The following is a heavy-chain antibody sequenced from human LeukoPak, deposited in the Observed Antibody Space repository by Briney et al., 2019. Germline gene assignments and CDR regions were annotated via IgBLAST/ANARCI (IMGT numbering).Heavy chain of an antibody. D-gene: IGHD5-12*01. V-gene: IGHV3-21*01. J-gene: IGHJ4*02. CDR3: AREGSGYDYNY. Sequence: GGSLRLFCAASGFTFSSYSMNWVRQAPGKGLEWVSSISSSSSYIYYADSVKGRFTISRDNAKNSLYLQMNSLRAEDTAVYYCAREGSGYDYNYWGQGTLVTVSS. CDR1: GFTFSSYS. CDR2: ISSSSSYI.